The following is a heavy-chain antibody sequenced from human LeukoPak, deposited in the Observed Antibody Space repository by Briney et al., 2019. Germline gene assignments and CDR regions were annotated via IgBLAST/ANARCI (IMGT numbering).Heavy chain of an antibody. CDR1: GGTFSSYA. Sequence: SVKVSCKASGGTFSSYAISLVRQAPGQGLEWMGRIIPILGIANYAQKFQGRVTITADKSTSTAYMELSSLRSEDTAVYYCATGAVAGTNWFDPWGQGTLVTVSS. D-gene: IGHD6-19*01. J-gene: IGHJ5*02. CDR2: IIPILGIA. V-gene: IGHV1-69*04. CDR3: ATGAVAGTNWFDP.